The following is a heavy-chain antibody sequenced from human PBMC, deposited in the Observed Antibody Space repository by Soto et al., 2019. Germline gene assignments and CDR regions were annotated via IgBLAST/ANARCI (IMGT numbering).Heavy chain of an antibody. CDR1: GGSISSYY. J-gene: IGHJ6*03. CDR2: IYYSGST. CDR3: ARVGCSGGSCYSEYYYYYMDV. V-gene: IGHV4-59*01. Sequence: PSETLSLTCTVSGGSISSYYWSWIRQPPGKGLEWIGYIYYSGSTNYNPSLKSRVTISVDPSKNQFSLKLSSVTAADTAVYYCARVGCSGGSCYSEYYYYYMDVWGKGTTVTVSS. D-gene: IGHD2-15*01.